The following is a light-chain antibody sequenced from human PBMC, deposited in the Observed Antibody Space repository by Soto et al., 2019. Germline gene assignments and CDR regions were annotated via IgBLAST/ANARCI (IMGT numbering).Light chain of an antibody. J-gene: IGKJ1*01. CDR3: QQYGSSPWT. CDR2: GAS. V-gene: IGKV3-20*01. CDR1: QSVSNSY. Sequence: EIVLTQSPGTLSLSPGERATLSCRASQSVSNSYLAWYQQNPGRAPRPLIYGASSSATGIPDRFSGSGSGTDFILTISRLEPEDFAVYYCQQYGSSPWTFGQGTKVEIK.